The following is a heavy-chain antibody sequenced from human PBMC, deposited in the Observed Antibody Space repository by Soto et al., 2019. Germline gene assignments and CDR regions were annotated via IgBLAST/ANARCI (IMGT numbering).Heavy chain of an antibody. CDR3: ARIGALGTYGMDV. V-gene: IGHV3-23*01. CDR2: ISGSSGST. Sequence: GGSLRLSCTASSFTFSNYAMTWVRQAPGKGLEWVSSISGSSGSTYYADSVKGRFSISRDNSKNTLYLQMNSLRAEDSALYYCARIGALGTYGMDVWGQGITVTVSS. J-gene: IGHJ6*02. CDR1: SFTFSNYA. D-gene: IGHD6-13*01.